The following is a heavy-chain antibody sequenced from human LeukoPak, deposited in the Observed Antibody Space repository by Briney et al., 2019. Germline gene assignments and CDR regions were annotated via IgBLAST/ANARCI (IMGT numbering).Heavy chain of an antibody. J-gene: IGHJ4*02. D-gene: IGHD5-24*01. Sequence: GGSLRLSCVASGFPFSSYWMSWVRQAPRKGLEWVANIKQDGSKKSYVDSVKGRFTISRDNAKNSLYLQMNSLRAEDTAIYYCTRVGYIDEGIDYWGQGTLVTVSS. CDR2: IKQDGSKK. CDR3: TRVGYIDEGIDY. V-gene: IGHV3-7*04. CDR1: GFPFSSYW.